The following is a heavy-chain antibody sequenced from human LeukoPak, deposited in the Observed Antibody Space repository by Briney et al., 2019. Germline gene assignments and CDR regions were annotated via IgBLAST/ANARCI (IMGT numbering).Heavy chain of an antibody. J-gene: IGHJ4*02. V-gene: IGHV3-30*18. CDR1: GFTFSSYG. CDR2: ISYDGSNK. D-gene: IGHD3-10*01. CDR3: AKGVGYYGSGSYFGYFDY. Sequence: GGSLRLSCAASGFTFSSYGMHWGRQAPGKGLEWVAVISYDGSNKYYADSVKGRFTISRDNSKNTLYLQMNSLRAEDTAVYYCAKGVGYYGSGSYFGYFDYWGQGTLVTVSS.